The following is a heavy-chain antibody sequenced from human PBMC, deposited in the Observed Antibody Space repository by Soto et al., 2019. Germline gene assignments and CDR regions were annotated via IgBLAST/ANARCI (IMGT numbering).Heavy chain of an antibody. Sequence: SETLSLTCTVSGGSISRGGYSWSWIRQPPGKGLEWIGYIYHSGSTYYNPSLKSRVTISVDRSKNQFSLKLSSVTAADTDVYYCARVPSTCGQRTLVPVSS. CDR3: ARVPST. V-gene: IGHV4-30-2*01. CDR2: IYHSGST. J-gene: IGHJ5*02. CDR1: GGSISRGGYS.